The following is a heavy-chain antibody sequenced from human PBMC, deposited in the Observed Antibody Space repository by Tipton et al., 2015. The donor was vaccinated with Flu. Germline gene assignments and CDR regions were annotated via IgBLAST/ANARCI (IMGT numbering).Heavy chain of an antibody. CDR3: ARDEYCYDSSGYSASAFGI. Sequence: QVQLVQSGAEVKKPGASVKVSCKASGYTFTSYDINWVRQATGQGLEWMGWMNPNSGNTGYAQKFQGRVTMTRNTSISTAYMELSSLRSEDTAVYYCARDEYCYDSSGYSASAFGIWGQGTMVTVSS. J-gene: IGHJ3*02. D-gene: IGHD3-22*01. V-gene: IGHV1-8*01. CDR2: MNPNSGNT. CDR1: GYTFTSYD.